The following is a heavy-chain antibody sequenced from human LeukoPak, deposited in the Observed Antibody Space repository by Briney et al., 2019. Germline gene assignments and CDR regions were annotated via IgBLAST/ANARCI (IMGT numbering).Heavy chain of an antibody. V-gene: IGHV4-4*07. Sequence: SETLSLTCTVSGGSISSHYWSWIRQPAGKGLEWIGRVYTSGSTNYNPSLKSRVTMSVDTSKNQFSLKLSSVTAADTAVYYCARDRGAVRAAAEPYFDYWGQGTLVTVSS. J-gene: IGHJ4*02. D-gene: IGHD6-13*01. CDR3: ARDRGAVRAAAEPYFDY. CDR2: VYTSGST. CDR1: GGSISSHY.